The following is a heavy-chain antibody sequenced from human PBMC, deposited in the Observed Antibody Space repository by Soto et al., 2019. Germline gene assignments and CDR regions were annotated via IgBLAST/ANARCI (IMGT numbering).Heavy chain of an antibody. CDR3: ARAYRDIVVVVAATYSVWFDP. CDR2: ISSSGSTI. D-gene: IGHD2-15*01. V-gene: IGHV3-11*01. J-gene: IGHJ5*02. CDR1: GFTFSDYY. Sequence: QVQLVESGGGLVKPGGSLRLSCAASGFTFSDYYMSWIRQAPGKGLEWVSYISSSGSTIYYADSVKGRFTISRDNAKNSLYLQMNSLRAEDTAVYYCARAYRDIVVVVAATYSVWFDPWGQGTLVTVSS.